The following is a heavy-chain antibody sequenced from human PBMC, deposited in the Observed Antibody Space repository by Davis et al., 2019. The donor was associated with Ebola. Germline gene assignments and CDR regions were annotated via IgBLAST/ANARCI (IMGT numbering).Heavy chain of an antibody. V-gene: IGHV3-15*01. Sequence: GGSLRLSCAASGFTFSASAMPWVRQAPGKGLEWVGRINSTTDGWTTDYAAPVKGRFTISRDDSTITLYLQMNSLKTEDTAVYYCTTGTTVTAYYYYYYGMDVWGQGTKVTVSS. CDR3: TTGTTVTAYYYYYYGMDV. CDR1: GFTFSASA. D-gene: IGHD4-17*01. J-gene: IGHJ6*02. CDR2: INSTTDGWTT.